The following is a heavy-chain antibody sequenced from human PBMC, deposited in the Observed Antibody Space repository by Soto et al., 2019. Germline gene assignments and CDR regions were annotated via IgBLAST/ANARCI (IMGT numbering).Heavy chain of an antibody. CDR2: IYYSGST. CDR1: GGSISSYY. CDR3: ARQAVAGTAEFDY. J-gene: IGHJ4*02. Sequence: SETLSLTCTVSGGSISSYYWSWIRQPPGKGLEWIGYIYYSGSTNYNPSLKSRVTISVDTSKYQFSLKLSSVTAADTAVYYCARQAVAGTAEFDYWGQGTLVTVSS. D-gene: IGHD6-19*01. V-gene: IGHV4-59*08.